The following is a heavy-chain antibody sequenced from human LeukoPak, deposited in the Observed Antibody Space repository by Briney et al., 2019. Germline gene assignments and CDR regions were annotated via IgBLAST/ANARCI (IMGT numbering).Heavy chain of an antibody. CDR2: IYHSGST. V-gene: IGHV4-4*02. CDR3: ARGAYGGVAVAGFGY. D-gene: IGHD6-19*01. CDR1: GGSISSSNW. J-gene: IGHJ4*02. Sequence: SGTLSLTCAVSGGSISSSNWWGWVRQPPGKGLEWIGEIYHSGSTNYNPSLKSRVTISVDTSKNQFSLKLSSVTAADTAVYYCARGAYGGVAVAGFGYWGQGTLVTVSS.